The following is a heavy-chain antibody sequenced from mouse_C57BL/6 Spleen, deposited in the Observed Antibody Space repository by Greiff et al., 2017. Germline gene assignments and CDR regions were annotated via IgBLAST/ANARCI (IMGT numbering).Heavy chain of an antibody. V-gene: IGHV5-6*01. CDR2: ISSGGSYT. CDR1: GFTFSSYG. CDR3: AGHYYYAMDY. J-gene: IGHJ4*01. Sequence: EVMLVESGGDLVKPGGSLKLSCAASGFTFSSYGMSWVRQTPDKRLEWVATISSGGSYTYYPDSVKGRFTISRDNAKNTLYLQMSSLKSEDTAVYYCAGHYYYAMDYWGQGTSVTVSS.